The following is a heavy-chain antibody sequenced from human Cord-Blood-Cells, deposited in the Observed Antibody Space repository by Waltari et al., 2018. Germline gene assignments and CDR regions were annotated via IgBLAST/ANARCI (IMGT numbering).Heavy chain of an antibody. CDR1: GGSFSGYY. J-gene: IGHJ3*02. Sequence: QVQLQQWGAGLLKPSETLSLTCAVYGGSFSGYYWSWIRQPPGKGLEWIGKINHSGSTNYTPSRKSRVTISVDTSKNQCSLRLSSVTAADMAVYYCARFHSGWYAFDIWGQGTMVTVSS. V-gene: IGHV4-34*01. CDR2: INHSGST. D-gene: IGHD6-19*01. CDR3: ARFHSGWYAFDI.